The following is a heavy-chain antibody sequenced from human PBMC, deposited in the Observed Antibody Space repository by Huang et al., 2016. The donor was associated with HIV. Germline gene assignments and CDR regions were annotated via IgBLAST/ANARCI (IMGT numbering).Heavy chain of an antibody. CDR1: GFTFNSYA. J-gene: IGHJ4*02. D-gene: IGHD1-1*01. Sequence: EVQLLESGGGLVQPGGSLRLSCAVSGFTFNSYAMSWVRQAPGKGLEGVSTISGSGLTTYYADSVKGRFTISRDNSKNTLYLQINSLRAEDTAVYYCAKDSDYNWHHCDYWGQGNLVSVSS. CDR2: ISGSGLTT. CDR3: AKDSDYNWHHCDY. V-gene: IGHV3-23*01.